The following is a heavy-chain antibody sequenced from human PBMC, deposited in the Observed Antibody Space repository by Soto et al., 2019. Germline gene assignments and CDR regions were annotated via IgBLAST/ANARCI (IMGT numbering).Heavy chain of an antibody. D-gene: IGHD3-9*01. CDR2: IYYSGST. CDR3: ARAGYYDILTGYYYGYYYYGMDV. CDR1: GGSVSSGSYY. J-gene: IGHJ6*02. V-gene: IGHV4-61*01. Sequence: PSETLSLTCTVSGGSVSSGSYYWSWIRQPPGKGLEWIGYIYYSGSTNYNPSLESRVTISVDTSKNQFSLKLSSVTAADTAVYYCARAGYYDILTGYYYGYYYYGMDVWGQGTTVTVSS.